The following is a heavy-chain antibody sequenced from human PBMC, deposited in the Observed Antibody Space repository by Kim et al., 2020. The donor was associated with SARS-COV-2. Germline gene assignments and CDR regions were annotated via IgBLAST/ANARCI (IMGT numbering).Heavy chain of an antibody. Sequence: SYADSVEGRFTIYRDNSKNTLYLQMNRLRAEDTAVYYCANPRGGVTDFWGQGTLVTVSS. D-gene: IGHD2-21*02. CDR3: ANPRGGVTDF. J-gene: IGHJ4*02. V-gene: IGHV3-23*01.